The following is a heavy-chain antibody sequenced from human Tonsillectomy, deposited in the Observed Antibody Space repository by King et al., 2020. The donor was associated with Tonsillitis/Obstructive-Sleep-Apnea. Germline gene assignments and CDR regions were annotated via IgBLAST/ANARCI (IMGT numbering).Heavy chain of an antibody. CDR1: GGSFSGYY. D-gene: IGHD3-9*01. Sequence: VQLQQWGAGLLKPSETLSLTCAVYGGSFSGYYWSWIRQPPGKGLEWIGEINHGGSTNYNPSLKSRVTISVDTSKNQFSLKLSSVTAADTAVYYCARRGPDYDILTGPKPHHFEYWGQGTLVTVSS. J-gene: IGHJ4*02. CDR3: ARRGPDYDILTGPKPHHFEY. V-gene: IGHV4-34*01. CDR2: INHGGST.